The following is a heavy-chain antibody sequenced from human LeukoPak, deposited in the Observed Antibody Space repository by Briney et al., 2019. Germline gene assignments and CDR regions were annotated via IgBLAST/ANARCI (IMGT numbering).Heavy chain of an antibody. V-gene: IGHV1-46*01. J-gene: IGHJ4*02. CDR3: ARRLTGTTVRVVGALGY. D-gene: IGHD1-20*01. CDR2: INPSGGST. Sequence: VASVKVSCKASGYTFTSYYMHWVRQAPGQGLEWMGIINPSGGSTSYAQKFQGRVTMTRDTSTSTVYMELSSLRSGDTAVYYCARRLTGTTVRVVGALGYWGQGTLVTVSS. CDR1: GYTFTSYY.